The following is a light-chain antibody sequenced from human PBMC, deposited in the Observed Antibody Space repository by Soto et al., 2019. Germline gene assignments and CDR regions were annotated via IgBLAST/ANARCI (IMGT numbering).Light chain of an antibody. CDR3: MQALQAPWT. V-gene: IGKV2-28*01. J-gene: IGKJ1*01. CDR1: QSLLDSNGDNY. CDR2: LGS. Sequence: DIVMTQSPLSLPVTPGEPASISCRSSQSLLDSNGDNYLDWYLQKPGQSPQLLIYLGSYRASGVPDRFSGSGSGADFTLKISRVEAADVGIYYCMQALQAPWTFGQGTKVDIK.